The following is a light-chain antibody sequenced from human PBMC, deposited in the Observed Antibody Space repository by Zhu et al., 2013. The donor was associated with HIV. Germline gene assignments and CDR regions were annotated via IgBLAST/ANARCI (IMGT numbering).Light chain of an antibody. CDR3: QQYNIYSLT. J-gene: IGKJ4*01. V-gene: IGKV1-17*01. CDR2: HDS. Sequence: IQMTQSPSSLSASVGDRVTITCRASQGIRNDLGWYQQKPGKAPTVLIYHDSALLSGVPSRFTASGSATEFTLTVSSLQADDFATYYCQQYNIYSLTFGGGTKVEV. CDR1: QGIRND.